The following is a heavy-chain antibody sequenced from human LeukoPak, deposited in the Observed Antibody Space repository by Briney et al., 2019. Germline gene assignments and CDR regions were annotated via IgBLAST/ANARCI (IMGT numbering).Heavy chain of an antibody. CDR1: GGSISSYY. V-gene: IGHV4-59*12. D-gene: IGHD2-2*01. CDR3: ARETIVVGKQCWFDP. CDR2: IYYSGST. J-gene: IGHJ5*02. Sequence: SETLSLTCTVSGGSISSYYWSWIRQPPGKGLEWIGYIYYSGSTYYNPSLKSRVTISVDTSKNQFSLKLSSVTAADTAVYYCARETIVVGKQCWFDPWGQGTLVTVSS.